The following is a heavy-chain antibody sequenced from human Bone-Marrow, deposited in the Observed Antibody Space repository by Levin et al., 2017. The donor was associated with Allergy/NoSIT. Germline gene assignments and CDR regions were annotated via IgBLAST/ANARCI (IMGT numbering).Heavy chain of an antibody. CDR1: GDTLSSNG. J-gene: IGHJ6*03. CDR2: IIPIFGTP. D-gene: IGHD6-13*01. V-gene: IGHV1-69*13. Sequence: SVKVSCKAYGDTLSSNGISWVRQAPGQGLEWMGGIIPIFGTPNYAQKFQGRVTISAHESTNTAYLDLNSLTSDDTGVYYCARCIAGRVNSCDCMDGWGNGTTVTVAS. CDR3: ARCIAGRVNSCDCMDG.